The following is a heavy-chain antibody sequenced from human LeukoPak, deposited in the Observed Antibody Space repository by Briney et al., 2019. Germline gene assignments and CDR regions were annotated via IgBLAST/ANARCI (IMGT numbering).Heavy chain of an antibody. CDR3: ARITYYYDSSGYGPVGWFDP. CDR2: MNTNSGNT. D-gene: IGHD3-22*01. V-gene: IGHV1-8*01. J-gene: IGHJ5*02. Sequence: GASVKVSCKASGYTFTSYDINWVRKAPGQGLEWVGWMNTNSGNTGYTQKFQGRVTMTRNTSISTAYMELSSLRSENTAVYYCARITYYYDSSGYGPVGWFDPWGQGTLVTVSS. CDR1: GYTFTSYD.